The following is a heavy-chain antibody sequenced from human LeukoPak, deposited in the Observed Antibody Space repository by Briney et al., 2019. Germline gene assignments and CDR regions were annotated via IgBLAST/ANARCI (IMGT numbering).Heavy chain of an antibody. V-gene: IGHV4-34*01. CDR3: ARGLYYFDY. CDR2: INHSGST. J-gene: IGHJ4*02. CDR1: GGSFSGYY. Sequence: PSETLSLTCAVYGGSFSGYYWSWIRQPPGKGLEWIGEINHSGSTNYNPSLKGRVTTSVDTSKNQFSLKLSSVTAADTAVYYCARGLYYFDYWGQGTLVTVSS.